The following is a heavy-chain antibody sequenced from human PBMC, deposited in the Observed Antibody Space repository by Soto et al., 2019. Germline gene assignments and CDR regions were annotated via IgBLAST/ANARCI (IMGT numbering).Heavy chain of an antibody. CDR1: GFTFSSYA. CDR2: ISYDGSNK. J-gene: IGHJ4*02. CDR3: ATEPGYYDSSGYESLN. D-gene: IGHD3-22*01. Sequence: QVQLVESGGGVVQPGRSLRLSCAASGFTFSSYAMHWVRQAPGKGLEWVAVISYDGSNKYYADSVKGRFTISRDNSKNTLYLQMNILRAEDTAGYYCATEPGYYDSSGYESLNWGQGTLVTVSS. V-gene: IGHV3-30-3*01.